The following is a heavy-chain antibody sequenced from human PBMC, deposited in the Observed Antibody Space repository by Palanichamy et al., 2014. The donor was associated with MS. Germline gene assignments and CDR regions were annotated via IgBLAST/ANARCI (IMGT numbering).Heavy chain of an antibody. CDR3: ARGNYYYAMDV. Sequence: QVQLVQSGAEVRKPGSSVRVSCKTFGGTFNSFTINWVRQAPGQGPEWIIPVFGAPDHAQKVQDRVTITADESTSTAYMELSGLRSDDTAVYYCARGNYYYAMDVWGQGTTVTVSS. J-gene: IGHJ6*02. V-gene: IGHV1-69*01. CDR2: IIPVFGAP. CDR1: GGTFNSFT.